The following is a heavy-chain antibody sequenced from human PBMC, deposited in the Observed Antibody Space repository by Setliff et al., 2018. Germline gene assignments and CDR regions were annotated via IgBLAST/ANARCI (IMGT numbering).Heavy chain of an antibody. CDR2: ISSSSSYI. V-gene: IGHV3-21*04. Sequence: AGGSLRLSCAASGFSFRTFSMHWVRQAPGKGLEWVSSISSSSSYIYYADSVKGRFTISRDNSKNTLYLQMRSLRAEDTAIYYCANHNPARRALNGTPLDNWGQGTLVTVSS. CDR1: GFSFRTFS. D-gene: IGHD3-9*01. J-gene: IGHJ4*02. CDR3: ANHNPARRALNGTPLDN.